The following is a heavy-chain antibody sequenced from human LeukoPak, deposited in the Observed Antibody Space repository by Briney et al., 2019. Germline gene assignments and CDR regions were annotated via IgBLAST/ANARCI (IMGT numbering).Heavy chain of an antibody. V-gene: IGHV1-8*01. CDR2: MNPNSGHT. Sequence: ATVNVSCKASGYTFSNYDINWVRQATGQGLDWMGYMNPNSGHTVYAQKFQGRVTMTRDTSISTAYMELSSLRFDDTAVYYCARVPRESNSHWGQGTLVTVSS. D-gene: IGHD1-1*01. J-gene: IGHJ4*02. CDR1: GYTFSNYD. CDR3: ARVPRESNSH.